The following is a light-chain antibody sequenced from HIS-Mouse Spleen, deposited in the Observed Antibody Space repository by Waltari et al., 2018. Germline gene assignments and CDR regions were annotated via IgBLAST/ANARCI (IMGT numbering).Light chain of an antibody. CDR2: AAS. J-gene: IGKJ1*01. CDR3: QQLNSYPPT. V-gene: IGKV1-9*01. CDR1: QGLSSY. Sequence: QLTQSPSFLSASFGDRVTLTCRASQGLSSYLAWYQQKPGKAPKLLIYAASTLQSGVPSRFSGSGAGTEFTLTISSLQPEDFATYYCQQLNSYPPTFGQGTKVEIK.